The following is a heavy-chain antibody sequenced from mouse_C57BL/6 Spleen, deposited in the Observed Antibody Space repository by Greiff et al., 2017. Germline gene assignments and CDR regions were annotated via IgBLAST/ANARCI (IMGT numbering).Heavy chain of an antibody. J-gene: IGHJ1*03. D-gene: IGHD1-1*01. CDR2: INPNYGTT. CDR3: ARGANYYASIPHWYSDV. V-gene: IGHV1-39*01. Sequence: EVQLQQSGPELVKPGASVKISCKASGYSFTDYNMNWVKQSNGKSLEWIGVINPNYGTTSYNQKFKGKATLTVDQSSSTAYMQLNSLTSEDSAVYYSARGANYYASIPHWYSDVCGTGTTVTVSS. CDR1: GYSFTDYN.